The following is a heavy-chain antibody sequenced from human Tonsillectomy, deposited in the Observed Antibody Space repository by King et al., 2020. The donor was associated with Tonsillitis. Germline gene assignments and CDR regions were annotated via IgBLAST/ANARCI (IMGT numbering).Heavy chain of an antibody. D-gene: IGHD2-15*01. CDR3: ARGYCSGVSCYYYYALDV. V-gene: IGHV5-10-1*03. CDR1: GYTFSTHW. CDR2: IDPSDSYT. Sequence: VQLVESGVEVKKPGESLRISCKGSGYTFSTHWISWVRQTPGKGLEWMGRIDPSDSYTTYSPSFQGHVSISADKSISTAYLQWSSLKASDTAMYYCARGYCSGVSCYYYYALDVWGQGTTVTVSS. J-gene: IGHJ6*02.